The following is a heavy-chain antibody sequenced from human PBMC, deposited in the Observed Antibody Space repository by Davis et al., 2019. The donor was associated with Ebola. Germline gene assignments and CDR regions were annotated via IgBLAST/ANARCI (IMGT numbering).Heavy chain of an antibody. Sequence: MPSETLSLTCTVSGGSISSTSYYWGWIRQPPGKGLEWIGSIYYSGSTYYNPSLRSRATISVDTSKNQFSLMLTSVTAADTAVYYCARAFIAATVDFWGQGTLVTVSS. CDR2: IYYSGST. D-gene: IGHD6-13*01. V-gene: IGHV4-39*01. J-gene: IGHJ4*02. CDR1: GGSISSTSYY. CDR3: ARAFIAATVDF.